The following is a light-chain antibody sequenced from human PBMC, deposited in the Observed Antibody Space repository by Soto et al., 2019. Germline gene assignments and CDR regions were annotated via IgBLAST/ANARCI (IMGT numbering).Light chain of an antibody. Sequence: EIVLTQSPATLSLSPGGGATLSCRASQSVSLSLAWYQQKPGQAPSLLIYDASNRATGIPARFSGSGSGTDFTLTISSLEPEDFAVYYCQQRTNWQSTFGGGTKVDIK. CDR3: QQRTNWQST. CDR1: QSVSLS. CDR2: DAS. V-gene: IGKV3-11*01. J-gene: IGKJ4*01.